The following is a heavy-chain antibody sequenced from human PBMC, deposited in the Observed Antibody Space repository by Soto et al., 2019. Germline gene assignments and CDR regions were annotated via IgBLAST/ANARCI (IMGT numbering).Heavy chain of an antibody. CDR3: AREGAAAGTGPRWFDP. J-gene: IGHJ5*02. D-gene: IGHD6-13*01. CDR1: GGTFSSYA. CDR2: IIPIFGTA. V-gene: IGHV1-69*13. Sequence: SVKVSCKASGGTFSSYAISWVRQAPGQGLEWMGGIIPIFGTANYAQKFQGRVTITADESTSTAYMELSSLRSEDTAVYYCAREGAAAGTGPRWFDPWGKGTLVTVSS.